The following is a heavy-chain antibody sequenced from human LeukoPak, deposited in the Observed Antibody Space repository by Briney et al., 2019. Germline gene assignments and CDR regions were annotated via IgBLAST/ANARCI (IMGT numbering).Heavy chain of an antibody. V-gene: IGHV3-48*04. CDR2: ISRTTGSI. J-gene: IGHJ4*02. Sequence: GGSLRLSCEAAGFTASSYTMNWVRQAPGKGLEWVSLISRTTGSIYYADSVRGRFTISRDSAKNSVYLQMNSQRAEDTAIYYCARESILGTTTDYFDYWGQGTRVIVSS. D-gene: IGHD1-26*01. CDR3: ARESILGTTTDYFDY. CDR1: GFTASSYT.